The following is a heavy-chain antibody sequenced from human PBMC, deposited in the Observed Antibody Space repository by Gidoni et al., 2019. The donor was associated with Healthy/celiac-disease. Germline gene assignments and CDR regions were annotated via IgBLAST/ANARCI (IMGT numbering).Heavy chain of an antibody. J-gene: IGHJ4*02. CDR3: AKDTSPTGFGELFFDY. V-gene: IGHV3-23*01. D-gene: IGHD3-10*01. Sequence: EVQLLESGGGLVQPGGSLRLSCAASGFTFRSYAISWVRQAPGKRLEWVLAISGSGGSTYYADSVEGLFTISRDKSKNTLYLQMNSLRAEYTAVYYWAKDTSPTGFGELFFDYWGQGTLFTVSS. CDR1: GFTFRSYA. CDR2: ISGSGGST.